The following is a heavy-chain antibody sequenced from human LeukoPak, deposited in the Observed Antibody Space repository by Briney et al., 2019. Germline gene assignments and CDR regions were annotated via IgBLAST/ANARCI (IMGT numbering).Heavy chain of an antibody. CDR1: GFTFSGYG. CDR3: ARALWFGETFPAY. J-gene: IGHJ4*02. D-gene: IGHD3-10*01. CDR2: ISGSGGST. Sequence: GGPLRLSCAASGFTFSGYGMSWVRQAPGKGLEWVSAISGSGGSTYYADSVKGRSTISRDNSKNTLYLQMNSLRAEDTAVYYCARALWFGETFPAYWGQGTLVTVSS. V-gene: IGHV3-23*01.